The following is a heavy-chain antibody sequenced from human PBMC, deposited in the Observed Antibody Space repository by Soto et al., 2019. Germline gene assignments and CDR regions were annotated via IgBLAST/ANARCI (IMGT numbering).Heavy chain of an antibody. J-gene: IGHJ4*02. Sequence: QVQLVESGGGVVQPGRSLRLSCAASGFTFSSYGMHWVRQAPGKGLEWVAVIWYDGSNKYYADSVKGRFTISRDNSKNTLYLQMNSRRAEDTAVYYCAVIVAVAGTAPHFDYCGQGTLVTFSS. CDR1: GFTFSSYG. V-gene: IGHV3-33*01. D-gene: IGHD6-19*01. CDR3: AVIVAVAGTAPHFDY. CDR2: IWYDGSNK.